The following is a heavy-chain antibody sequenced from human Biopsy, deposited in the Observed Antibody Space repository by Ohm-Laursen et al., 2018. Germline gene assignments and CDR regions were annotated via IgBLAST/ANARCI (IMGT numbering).Heavy chain of an antibody. CDR1: GFTFSRYC. D-gene: IGHD6-6*01. CDR3: ARDSRRTAREGGMDV. J-gene: IGHJ6*02. Sequence: SLRLSCTASGFTFSRYCMNWVRQAPGKGLEWISYISETRSHIYDADSVKGRFTVARDNAKNSLYLQLNGLRAEDTAVYYCARDSRRTAREGGMDVWGQGTTVTVSS. CDR2: ISETRSHI. V-gene: IGHV3-21*01.